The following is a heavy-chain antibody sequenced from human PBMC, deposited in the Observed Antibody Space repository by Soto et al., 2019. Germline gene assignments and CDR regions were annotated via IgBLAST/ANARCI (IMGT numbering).Heavy chain of an antibody. J-gene: IGHJ4*02. D-gene: IGHD2-15*01. CDR1: GGSISSYY. Sequence: QVQLQESGPGLVKPSETLSLTCTVSGGSISSYYWSWIRQPPGKGLEWIGYIYYSGSTNYNPSLQSRVTMAVASSNTQFSLKLSSVAAADAAVYYCARRYGGTFDHWGQGTLVTVSS. CDR3: ARRYGGTFDH. CDR2: IYYSGST. V-gene: IGHV4-59*08.